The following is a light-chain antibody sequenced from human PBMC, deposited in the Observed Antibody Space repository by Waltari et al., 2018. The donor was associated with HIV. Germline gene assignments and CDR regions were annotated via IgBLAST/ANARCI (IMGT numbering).Light chain of an antibody. V-gene: IGLV2-14*01. CDR3: CSYTSRSTLV. J-gene: IGLJ2*01. CDR1: SSAVGGYNY. CDR2: EVS. Sequence: QSALTKPASVPGSPGQSIPIPSPEPSSAVGGYNYVSWYQQHPGKAPKLMIYEVSNRPSRISIRFAGSKSGNTASLTISGLQAEDEADYYCCSYTSRSTLVFGGGTKLTVL.